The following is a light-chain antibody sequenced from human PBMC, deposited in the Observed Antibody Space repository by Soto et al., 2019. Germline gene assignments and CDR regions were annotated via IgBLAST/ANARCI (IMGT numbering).Light chain of an antibody. CDR3: CSYAGSSTFL. Sequence: QSALTQPASVSGSPGQSITISCTGTSSDVGKYNLVSWYQQHPGKAPKLLIYEDSKRPSGVSNRFSGSKSGNTASLTISGLQAEDEADYYCCSYAGSSTFLFGGGTKLTVL. CDR2: EDS. CDR1: SSDVGKYNL. J-gene: IGLJ2*01. V-gene: IGLV2-23*02.